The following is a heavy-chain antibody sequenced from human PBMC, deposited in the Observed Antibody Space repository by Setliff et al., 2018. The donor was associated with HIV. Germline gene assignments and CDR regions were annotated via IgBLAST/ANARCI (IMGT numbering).Heavy chain of an antibody. Sequence: SVKVSCKASGGRFSSYAMSWVRQAPGQGLEWMGGIIPMFGSANDAKKFQGRVTITADGSTSTVYMVLSSLRSEDTAVYYCARPLPIGGYCSSTSCQGAFDFWGQGTMVTVSS. D-gene: IGHD2-2*01. J-gene: IGHJ3*01. V-gene: IGHV1-69*13. CDR1: GGRFSSYA. CDR3: ARPLPIGGYCSSTSCQGAFDF. CDR2: IIPMFGSA.